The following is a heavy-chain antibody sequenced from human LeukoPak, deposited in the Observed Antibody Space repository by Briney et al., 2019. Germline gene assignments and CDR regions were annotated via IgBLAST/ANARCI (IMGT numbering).Heavy chain of an antibody. CDR3: ASARVAAAPFDY. Sequence: ASVKVSCKASGGTFSSYAICWVRQAPGQGLEWMGGIIPIFGTANYAQKFQGRVTITTDESTSTAYMELSSLRSEDTAVYYCASARVAAAPFDYWGQGTLVTVSS. CDR1: GGTFSSYA. V-gene: IGHV1-69*05. D-gene: IGHD6-13*01. J-gene: IGHJ4*02. CDR2: IIPIFGTA.